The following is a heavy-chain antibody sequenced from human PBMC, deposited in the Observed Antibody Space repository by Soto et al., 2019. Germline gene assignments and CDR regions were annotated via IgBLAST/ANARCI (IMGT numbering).Heavy chain of an antibody. J-gene: IGHJ6*02. D-gene: IGHD3-22*01. CDR1: GGSISSGGYY. V-gene: IGHV4-31*03. CDR2: IYYSGST. Sequence: KASETLSLTCTVSGGSISSGGYYWSWIRQHPGKGLEWIGYIYYSGSTYYNPSLKSRVTISVDTSISTAYMELSRLRSDDTAVYYCARWWPYYYDSSDYGMDVWGQGTTVTVSS. CDR3: ARWWPYYYDSSDYGMDV.